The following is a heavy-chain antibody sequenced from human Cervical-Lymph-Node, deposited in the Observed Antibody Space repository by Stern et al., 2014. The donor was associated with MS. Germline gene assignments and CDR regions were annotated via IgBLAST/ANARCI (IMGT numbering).Heavy chain of an antibody. Sequence: VHLVESGAEVKKPGSSVKVSCKASGGTFSSYAISWVRQAPGQGLEWMGGIIHIFGSASYAQKFQGRVTITADESTSTAYMELSSLRSEDTAVYYCARVLPYYYDSSGYYDYWGQGTLVTVSS. CDR2: IIHIFGSA. D-gene: IGHD3-22*01. J-gene: IGHJ4*02. CDR3: ARVLPYYYDSSGYYDY. V-gene: IGHV1-69*01. CDR1: GGTFSSYA.